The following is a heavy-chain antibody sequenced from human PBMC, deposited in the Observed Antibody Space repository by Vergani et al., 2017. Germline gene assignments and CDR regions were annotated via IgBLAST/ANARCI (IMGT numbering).Heavy chain of an antibody. CDR2: GDPEDGET. V-gene: IGHV1-69-2*01. J-gene: IGHJ6*02. Sequence: EVQLVQTGAEVKKPGATMQISCKVSGYTFTDHSMLWVNQAPGKGLEWMGLGDPEDGETIYAEKFKGRVTIAADTSTDTAHLELGSLGSEDTAVYYCATARTVTTGGMEVWGQGTTVSVSS. CDR3: ATARTVTTGGMEV. D-gene: IGHD4-17*01. CDR1: GYTFTDHS.